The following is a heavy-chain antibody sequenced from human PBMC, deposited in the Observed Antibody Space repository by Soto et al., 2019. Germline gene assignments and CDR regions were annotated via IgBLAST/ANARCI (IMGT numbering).Heavy chain of an antibody. CDR3: ATGRVYFGSEY. V-gene: IGHV4-59*01. J-gene: IGHJ4*02. CDR2: MYYNGNI. Sequence: QVQLQESGPGLVKPLETLSLTCTVPGGSITSYYWSWVRQPPGKGLEWIGYMYYNGNINYNPSLKSRLTISLDTSKNQFSLRLSSVTAADTAVYYCATGRVYFGSEYWGQGTVVTVSS. D-gene: IGHD3-10*01. CDR1: GGSITSYY.